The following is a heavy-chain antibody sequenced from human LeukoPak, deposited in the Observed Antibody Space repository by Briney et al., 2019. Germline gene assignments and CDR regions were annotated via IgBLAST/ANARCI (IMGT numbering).Heavy chain of an antibody. CDR3: ARDEAAVAGYDSNFDY. Sequence: ASVKVSCKASGYTFTGYYMHWVRQAPGQGLEWMGRISPNSGGTNYAQKFQGRVTMTRDTSISTAYMELSRLRSDDTAVYYCARDEAAVAGYDSNFDYWGQGTLVTVSS. D-gene: IGHD6-19*01. CDR1: GYTFTGYY. J-gene: IGHJ4*02. CDR2: ISPNSGGT. V-gene: IGHV1-2*06.